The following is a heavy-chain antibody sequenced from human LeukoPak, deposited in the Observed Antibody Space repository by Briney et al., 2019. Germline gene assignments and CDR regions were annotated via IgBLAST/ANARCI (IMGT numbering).Heavy chain of an antibody. Sequence: GGSLRLSCAASGFTFSDYTMNWVRQAPGKGLEWVSSISSSGTYIYFTDSVKGRFTISRDNAKNSLYLQMNSLRAEDTAAYYCARIRSTSWGFDYWGQGTPVTVSS. CDR1: GFTFSDYT. CDR3: ARIRSTSWGFDY. CDR2: ISSSGTYI. V-gene: IGHV3-21*01. D-gene: IGHD2-2*01. J-gene: IGHJ4*02.